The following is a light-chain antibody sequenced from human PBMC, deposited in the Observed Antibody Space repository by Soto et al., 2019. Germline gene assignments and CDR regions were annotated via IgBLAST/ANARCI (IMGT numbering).Light chain of an antibody. CDR3: ETWDSSLSAEV. CDR1: SSNIGNNY. V-gene: IGLV1-51*01. Sequence: QSVLTQPPSVSAAPGQKVTISCSGSSSNIGNNYVSWYQQLPGAAPKLLIYDNNDRPSGIPDRFSGSKSGTSATLGITGLQTGDEADYYCETWDSSLSAEVFGGGTKLTVL. CDR2: DNN. J-gene: IGLJ2*01.